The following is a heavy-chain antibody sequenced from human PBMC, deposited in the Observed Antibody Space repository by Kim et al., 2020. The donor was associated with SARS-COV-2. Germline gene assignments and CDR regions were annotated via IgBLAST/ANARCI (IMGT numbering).Heavy chain of an antibody. Sequence: GGSLRLSCAASGFTFDDYAMHWVRQAPGKGLEWVSVISWNSGSIGYADSVKGRFTISRDNAKNSLYLQMNSLRAEDTALYYCAKDKGAGRTANFDYWGQGTLVTVSS. V-gene: IGHV3-9*01. D-gene: IGHD2-15*01. CDR2: ISWNSGSI. J-gene: IGHJ4*02. CDR3: AKDKGAGRTANFDY. CDR1: GFTFDDYA.